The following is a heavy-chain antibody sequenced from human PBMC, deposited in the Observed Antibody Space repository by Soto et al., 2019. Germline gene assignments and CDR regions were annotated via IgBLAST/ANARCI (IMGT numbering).Heavy chain of an antibody. J-gene: IGHJ3*01. CDR2: ILPFFGTA. Sequence: QVQLVQSGAEVKKPGSSVKVSCKASGGSFSREAINWVRQAPGQGPEWMGGILPFFGTADYAQKFQGRVTITADVSTTTAYMELSSLTFEDTAVYYCARGHEVGGNSDAFDVWGQGTMVTVSS. D-gene: IGHD2-15*01. V-gene: IGHV1-69*12. CDR3: ARGHEVGGNSDAFDV. CDR1: GGSFSREA.